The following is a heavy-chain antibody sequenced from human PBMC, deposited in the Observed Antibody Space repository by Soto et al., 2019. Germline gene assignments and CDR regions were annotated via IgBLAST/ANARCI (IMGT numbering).Heavy chain of an antibody. Sequence: QVQLVESGGGLVKPGGSLRLSCAASGFTVSDYYMSWILQAPGKGLEWVSDISSSRSYTNYADSVKSRFTISRVNAKKSLSLQMNSLRSEDTAVYYCARDADILTGSDAFDICGHGTIVTVSS. CDR2: ISSSRSYT. CDR1: GFTVSDYY. CDR3: ARDADILTGSDAFDI. J-gene: IGHJ3*02. D-gene: IGHD3-9*01. V-gene: IGHV3-11*05.